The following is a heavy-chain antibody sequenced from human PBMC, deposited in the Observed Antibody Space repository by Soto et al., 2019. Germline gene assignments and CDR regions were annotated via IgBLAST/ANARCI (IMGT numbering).Heavy chain of an antibody. Sequence: QVQLVQSGAEVKKPGASVKVSCKTSGYTFTNYDINWVRQAPGQGLEWMGWMGPNSGNTGFAPKFQGRVTLTRNTSITTAYMELSSLRSEDTAVYYCARGMSDGFGDVPWGQGTLVTVSS. D-gene: IGHD3-10*01. V-gene: IGHV1-8*01. J-gene: IGHJ5*02. CDR3: ARGMSDGFGDVP. CDR1: GYTFTNYD. CDR2: MGPNSGNT.